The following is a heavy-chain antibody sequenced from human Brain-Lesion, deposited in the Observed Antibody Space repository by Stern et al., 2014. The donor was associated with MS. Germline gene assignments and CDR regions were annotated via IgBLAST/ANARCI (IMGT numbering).Heavy chain of an antibody. CDR1: GGSISSGGYY. V-gene: IGHV4-61*02. J-gene: IGHJ6*02. D-gene: IGHD2-2*01. CDR3: ARGRVVPGFQYYATDV. Sequence: QVQLQESGPGLVKPSQTLSLSCTVSGGSISSGGYYWSWIRQPAGKGLEWIGRIFNSGSTSYNPSLKSRVTISIAPSKNHFSLRLNSMTAADTAVYYCARGRVVPGFQYYATDVWGQGTTVIVSS. CDR2: IFNSGST.